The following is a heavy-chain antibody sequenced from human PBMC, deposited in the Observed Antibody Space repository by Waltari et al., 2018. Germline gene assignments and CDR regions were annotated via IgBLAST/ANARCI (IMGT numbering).Heavy chain of an antibody. V-gene: IGHV3-48*02. J-gene: IGHJ4*02. CDR2: ISSGDSTI. CDR1: GSALSSYG. D-gene: IGHD3-3*01. Sequence: EVQLVESGVGLVQPGGSLRLSCAASGSALSSYGMNWGRQAPGKGLEWVSFISSGDSTIYYADSVKGRFTISRDNAKDSLYLQMNSLRDEDTAVYYCAKQSGYFQDWGQGTLVTVSS. CDR3: AKQSGYFQD.